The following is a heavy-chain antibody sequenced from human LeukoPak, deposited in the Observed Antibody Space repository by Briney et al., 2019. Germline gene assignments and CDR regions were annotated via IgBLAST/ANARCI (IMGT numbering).Heavy chain of an antibody. V-gene: IGHV3-48*02. CDR1: GFTFNSYA. CDR2: ISSSSSTI. Sequence: GGSLRLSCSASGFTFNSYALNWVRQAPGKGLEWVSYISSSSSTIYYADSVKGRFTISRDNAKNSLYLQMNSLRDEDTAVYYCARYGSGSYNRPFDYWGQGTLVTVSS. J-gene: IGHJ4*02. D-gene: IGHD3-10*01. CDR3: ARYGSGSYNRPFDY.